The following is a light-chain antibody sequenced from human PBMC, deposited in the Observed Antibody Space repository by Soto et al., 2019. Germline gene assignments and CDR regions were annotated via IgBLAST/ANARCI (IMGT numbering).Light chain of an antibody. CDR1: QSITW. Sequence: DIQMTQSPSSLSASVGDRVTISCRASQSITWLAWFQQKPGKAPKVLIYRASYLQSGVPSRFSGSGSGSEFTLTIDSLQPDDLATYYRLQYNTYPWTFAQGTKVEIK. J-gene: IGKJ1*01. V-gene: IGKV1-5*03. CDR3: LQYNTYPWT. CDR2: RAS.